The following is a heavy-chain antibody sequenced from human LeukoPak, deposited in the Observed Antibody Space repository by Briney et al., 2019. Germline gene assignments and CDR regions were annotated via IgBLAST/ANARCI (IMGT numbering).Heavy chain of an antibody. V-gene: IGHV3-7*01. J-gene: IGHJ4*02. D-gene: IGHD1-26*01. CDR2: IKQDGSEK. CDR3: ARDAIVGAISNDY. Sequence: PGGSLRLSCAASGFTFSSYWMSWVRQAPGKGLEWVANIKQDGSEKYYVDSVKGRFTISRDNAKNSLYPQMNSLRAEDTAVYYCARDAIVGAISNDYWGQGTLVTVSS. CDR1: GFTFSSYW.